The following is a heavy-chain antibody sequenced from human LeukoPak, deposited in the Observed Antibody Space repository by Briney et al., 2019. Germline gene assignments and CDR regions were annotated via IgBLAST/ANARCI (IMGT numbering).Heavy chain of an antibody. CDR2: INPNSGGT. Sequence: ASVTVSFKASGYTFTGHYMHWVRQAPGQGPEWMGWINPNSGGTNYAQKFQGRVTMTRDTSFSTAYMELSGLRSDDTAVYYCARCSTPHWIFDAFDIWGQGTMVTVSS. CDR3: ARCSTPHWIFDAFDI. D-gene: IGHD1-1*01. V-gene: IGHV1-2*02. CDR1: GYTFTGHY. J-gene: IGHJ3*02.